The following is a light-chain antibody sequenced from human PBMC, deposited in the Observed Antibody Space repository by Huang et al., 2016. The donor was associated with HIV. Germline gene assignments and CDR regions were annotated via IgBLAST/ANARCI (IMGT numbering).Light chain of an antibody. CDR1: KSVSSN. CDR3: QHYTNWPWFT. Sequence: EIVMTQSPATLSVSPGERATLSCRASKSVSSNLAWYQQKPGQAPRLRIYGAATRATGIPARFSGSGSGTEFTLTISSLQSEDFAVYYCQHYTNWPWFTFGQGTKLDIK. V-gene: IGKV3-15*01. CDR2: GAA. J-gene: IGKJ2*01.